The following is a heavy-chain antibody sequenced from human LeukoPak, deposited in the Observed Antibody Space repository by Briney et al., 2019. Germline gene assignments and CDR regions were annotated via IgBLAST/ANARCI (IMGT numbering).Heavy chain of an antibody. J-gene: IGHJ6*02. CDR3: ANFLRYAGYAGFQPHNVAAF. Sequence: PGGSLRLSCAASGFPFSNHWMSWVRQAPGKGLEWVSYISSSGRTRKYADSVKGRFTISRDNAKNSLYLQMNSLRAEDTAVYFCANFLRYAGYAGFQPHNVAAFGAQGPRAPVSS. D-gene: IGHD3-16*01. CDR2: ISSSGRTR. CDR1: GFPFSNHW. V-gene: IGHV3-48*04.